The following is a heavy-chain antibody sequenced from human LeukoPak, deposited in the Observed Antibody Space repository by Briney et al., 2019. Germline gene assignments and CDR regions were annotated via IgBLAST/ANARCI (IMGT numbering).Heavy chain of an antibody. J-gene: IGHJ5*02. D-gene: IGHD6-19*01. CDR3: ARAGRAYSSGWYWFDP. V-gene: IGHV1-2*02. CDR1: GYTFTGYY. CDR2: INPNSGGT. Sequence: ASVKVSCKASGYTFTGYYMHWLRQAPGQGLEWMGWINPNSGGTNYAQKFQGRVTMTRDTSISTAYMELSRLRSDDTAVYYCARAGRAYSSGWYWFDPWGQGTLVTVSS.